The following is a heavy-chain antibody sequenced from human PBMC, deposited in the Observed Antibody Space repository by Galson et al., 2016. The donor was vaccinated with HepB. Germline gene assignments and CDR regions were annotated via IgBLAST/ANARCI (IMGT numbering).Heavy chain of an antibody. Sequence: SLRLSCAASGFTFSRSWMHWVRQAPGKGLECVANIKEDGSERYHMDSVKGRFTISRDNAKNSLYLHMNSLGAEDTAMYYCATISGASPLGWGQGTLVTVSS. V-gene: IGHV3-7*03. CDR2: IKEDGSER. CDR1: GFTFSRSW. J-gene: IGHJ4*02. CDR3: ATISGASPLG. D-gene: IGHD2-15*01.